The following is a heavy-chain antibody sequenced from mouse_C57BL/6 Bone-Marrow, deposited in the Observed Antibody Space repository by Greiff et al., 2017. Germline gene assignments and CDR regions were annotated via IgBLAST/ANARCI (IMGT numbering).Heavy chain of an antibody. D-gene: IGHD2-10*01. CDR1: GYAFTNYS. V-gene: IGHV1-54*01. CDR3: ARTLLRGMDY. J-gene: IGHJ4*01. Sequence: QVQLQQSGAELVRPGTSVKVSCKASGYAFTNYSIDWVKQRPGQGLEWIGVINPGSGGTNYNEKFKGKATLTADKSSSTTYMQLSSLTSEDSAVYFCARTLLRGMDYWGQGTSVTVSS. CDR2: INPGSGGT.